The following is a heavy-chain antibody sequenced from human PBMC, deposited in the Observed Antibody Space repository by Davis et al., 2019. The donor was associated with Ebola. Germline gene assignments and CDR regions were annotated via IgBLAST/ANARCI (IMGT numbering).Heavy chain of an antibody. J-gene: IGHJ6*02. CDR2: MNPNSGNT. CDR1: GYTFTSYG. Sequence: ASVKVSCKASGYTFTSYGISWVRQAPGQGLEWMGWMNPNSGNTGYAQKFQGRVTMTRNTSISTAYMELSSLRSEDTAVYYCSRCRERITIFGSARLYGMDVWGQGTTVTVSS. V-gene: IGHV1-8*02. D-gene: IGHD3-3*01. CDR3: SRCRERITIFGSARLYGMDV.